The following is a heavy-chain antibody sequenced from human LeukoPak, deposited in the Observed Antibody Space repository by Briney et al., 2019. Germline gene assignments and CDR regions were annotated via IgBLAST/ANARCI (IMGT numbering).Heavy chain of an antibody. CDR2: IYSSGRT. Sequence: SETLSLTCTVSAYSISSGFYWGWIRQPPGKGLEWIGSIYSSGRTYYNPSLKSRVTMSVDTSKNQFSLKLSSVTAADTAVYYCARYRRDGYNYSPDAFDTWGQGTMVIVSS. CDR3: ARYRRDGYNYSPDAFDT. D-gene: IGHD5-24*01. J-gene: IGHJ3*02. CDR1: AYSISSGFY. V-gene: IGHV4-38-2*02.